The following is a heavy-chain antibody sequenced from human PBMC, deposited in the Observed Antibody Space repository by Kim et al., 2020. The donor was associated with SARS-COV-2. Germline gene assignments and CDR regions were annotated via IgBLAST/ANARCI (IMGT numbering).Heavy chain of an antibody. D-gene: IGHD3-22*01. CDR3: TTDIYDRGDY. J-gene: IGHJ4*02. CDR1: GFTFSDAW. V-gene: IGHV3-15*01. CDR2: IKRKTEGGTT. Sequence: GGSLRLSCAASGFTFSDAWMSWVRQAPGKGLEWVGRIKRKTEGGTTDYAAPVKGRFTMSRDDSKNTLYLQMNSLKTEDTAVYYCTTDIYDRGDYWGQGTLVTVSS.